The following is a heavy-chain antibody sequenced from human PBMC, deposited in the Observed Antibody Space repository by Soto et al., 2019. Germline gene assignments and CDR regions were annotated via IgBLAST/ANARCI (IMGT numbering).Heavy chain of an antibody. D-gene: IGHD1-26*01. CDR3: EREWISGY. CDR2: IIPIFGTA. Sequence: SVKVSCKDSGGTFSSYAISWVRQAPGQGLEWMGGIIPIFGTANYAQKFQGRVTVTAXXXXSXXXMXLXXLRSEDTAVYYCEREWISGYWGQGTLVTVSS. V-gene: IGHV1-69*13. J-gene: IGHJ4*02. CDR1: GGTFSSYA.